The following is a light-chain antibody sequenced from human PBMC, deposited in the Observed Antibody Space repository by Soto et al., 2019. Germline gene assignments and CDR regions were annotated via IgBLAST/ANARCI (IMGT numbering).Light chain of an antibody. J-gene: IGKJ1*01. CDR2: AAS. Sequence: QMTQSPSSLSASVGEKIIITCRASRDVGSDVSWYQQKPGQAPKLLIYAASNLYTGVPPRFSGSRSGTEFTLTISSRQPEDFASYYCLQDYGDSWTFGQGTKGDIK. V-gene: IGKV1-6*01. CDR1: RDVGSD. CDR3: LQDYGDSWT.